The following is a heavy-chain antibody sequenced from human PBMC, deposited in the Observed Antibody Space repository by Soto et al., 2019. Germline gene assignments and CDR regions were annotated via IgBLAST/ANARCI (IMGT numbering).Heavy chain of an antibody. Sequence: QVQLVESGGGVVQPGRSLRLSCEGSGFIFSNNGMHWVRQAPGKGLEWVAFMSYDGSAKFLADSVKGRFTISRDNSKSTLFLHMSSLRAEDTAMYYCAIVRVADSPLDHWGQGTLVTVSP. J-gene: IGHJ4*02. CDR3: AIVRVADSPLDH. V-gene: IGHV3-30*03. D-gene: IGHD3-10*02. CDR1: GFIFSNNG. CDR2: MSYDGSAK.